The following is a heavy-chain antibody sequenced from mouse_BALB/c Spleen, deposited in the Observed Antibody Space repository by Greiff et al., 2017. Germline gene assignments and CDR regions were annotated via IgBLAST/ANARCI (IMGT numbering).Heavy chain of an antibody. D-gene: IGHD3-1*01. CDR2: IYPSDSYT. Sequence: QVQLQQSGAELVRPGASVKLSCKASGYTFTSYWINWVKQRPGQGLEWIGNIYPSDSYTNYNQKFKDKATLTVDKSSSTAYMQLSSPTSEDSAVYYCTRGGLELGSDYWGQGTTLTVSS. V-gene: IGHV1-69*02. CDR3: TRGGLELGSDY. CDR1: GYTFTSYW. J-gene: IGHJ2*01.